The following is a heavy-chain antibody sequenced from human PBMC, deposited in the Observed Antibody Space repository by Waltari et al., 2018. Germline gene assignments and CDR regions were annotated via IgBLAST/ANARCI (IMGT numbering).Heavy chain of an antibody. CDR3: ARAVTTVTTDDAFDI. Sequence: EVQLVQSGAEVTKPGESLKISCKGSGYSITSYWIGRVRQMPGKGLEWMGIIYPGDSDTRYSPSFQGQVTISADKSISTAYLQWSSLKASDTAMYYCARAVTTVTTDDAFDIWGQGTMVTVSS. J-gene: IGHJ3*02. CDR2: IYPGDSDT. D-gene: IGHD4-17*01. CDR1: GYSITSYW. V-gene: IGHV5-51*03.